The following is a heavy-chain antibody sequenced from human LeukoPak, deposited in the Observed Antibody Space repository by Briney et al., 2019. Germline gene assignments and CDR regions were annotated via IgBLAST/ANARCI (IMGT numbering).Heavy chain of an antibody. J-gene: IGHJ4*02. CDR3: ASMTTVTRWGY. CDR1: GGSISSYY. V-gene: IGHV4-59*12. Sequence: PSETLSLTCTVSGGSISSYYWSWIRQPPGKGLEWIGYIYYSGSTNYNPSLKSRVTISVDTSKNQFSLKLSSVTAADTAVYYCASMTTVTRWGYWGQGTLVTVSS. CDR2: IYYSGST. D-gene: IGHD4-11*01.